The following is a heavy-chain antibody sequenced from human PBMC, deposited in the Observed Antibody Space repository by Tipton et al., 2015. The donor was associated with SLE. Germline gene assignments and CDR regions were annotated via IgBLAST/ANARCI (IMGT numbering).Heavy chain of an antibody. CDR3: ARVPGFGEFWWFDP. CDR2: IYYSGST. CDR1: GGSISSYY. D-gene: IGHD3-10*01. J-gene: IGHJ5*02. V-gene: IGHV4-59*12. Sequence: LRLSCTVSGGSISSYYWSWIRQPPGKGLEWIGYIYYSGSTNYNPSLKSRVTISVDTSKNQFSLKLSSVTAADTAVYYCARVPGFGEFWWFDPWGQGTLVTVSS.